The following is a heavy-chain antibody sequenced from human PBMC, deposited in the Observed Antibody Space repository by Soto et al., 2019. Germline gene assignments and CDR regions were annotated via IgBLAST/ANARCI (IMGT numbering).Heavy chain of an antibody. D-gene: IGHD2-2*01. Sequence: QVQLVQSGAEVKKPGASVKVSCKASGYTFTSYDINWVRQATGQGLEWMGWMNPNSGNTGYAQKCQGSVTITRETSINTAYMELSSLRSEDTAVYYCARAAAGRSYQPMDCWGQGTLVTVSS. CDR1: GYTFTSYD. J-gene: IGHJ4*02. CDR2: MNPNSGNT. V-gene: IGHV1-8*01. CDR3: ARAAAGRSYQPMDC.